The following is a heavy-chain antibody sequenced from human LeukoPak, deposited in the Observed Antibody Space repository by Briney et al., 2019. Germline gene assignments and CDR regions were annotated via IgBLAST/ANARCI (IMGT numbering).Heavy chain of an antibody. J-gene: IGHJ4*02. CDR3: ARKEVAYYDNV. D-gene: IGHD3-22*01. V-gene: IGHV3-66*01. CDR1: GLTVSSNY. CDR2: IYSGGTA. Sequence: GGSLRLSCAASGLTVSSNYMSWVRQAPGKGLGGGSVIYSGGTAYYADSVKGRFTISRDNSKNTLYLQMNSLRVEDTAVYYCARKEVAYYDNVWGQGTLVTVSS.